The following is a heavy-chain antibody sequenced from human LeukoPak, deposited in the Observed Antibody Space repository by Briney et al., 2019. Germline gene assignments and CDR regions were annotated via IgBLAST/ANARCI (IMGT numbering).Heavy chain of an antibody. CDR3: ARGRDILTGYYTSYYYYGMDV. J-gene: IGHJ6*02. V-gene: IGHV1-69*01. D-gene: IGHD3-9*01. CDR1: GGTFSSYA. CDR2: IIPIFGTA. Sequence: SVKVSCKASGGTFSSYAISWVRQAPGQGLEWMGGIIPIFGTANYAQKFQGRVTITADESTSTAYMELSSLRSEDTAVYYCARGRDILTGYYTSYYYYGMDVWGQGTTVTVSS.